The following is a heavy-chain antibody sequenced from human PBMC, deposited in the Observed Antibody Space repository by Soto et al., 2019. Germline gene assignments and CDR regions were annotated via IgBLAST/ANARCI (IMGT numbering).Heavy chain of an antibody. CDR1: GASIISLDYY. Sequence: QVQLQESGPGLVRPSQTLSLTCTVSGASIISLDYYWTWIRQPPGKGLEWIGHIYHTGATYYNPSLESRVVXXXXXXXXXXXXXXXXXXXXXXXXXXXXXGAVVSLVRGVMGGNWFDPWGQGTLVTVSS. D-gene: IGHD3-10*01. J-gene: IGHJ5*02. CDR2: IYHTGAT. V-gene: IGHV4-30-4*01. CDR3: XXGAVVSLVRGVMGGNWFDP.